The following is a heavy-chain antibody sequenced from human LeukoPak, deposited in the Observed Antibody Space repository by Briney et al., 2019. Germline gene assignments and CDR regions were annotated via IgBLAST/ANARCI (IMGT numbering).Heavy chain of an antibody. CDR1: GGSMTGYY. J-gene: IGHJ4*02. CDR2: IYTSGDT. V-gene: IGHV4-4*07. CDR3: ARSISWYSYLDY. D-gene: IGHD6-13*01. Sequence: PSETLSLTCTVSGGSMTGYYWSWIRQPAGKGLDWIGRIYTSGDTNYNPSLKSRVTMSVDTSKNQFSLKLNSVTAADTAVYYCARSISWYSYLDYWGQGTLVTVSS.